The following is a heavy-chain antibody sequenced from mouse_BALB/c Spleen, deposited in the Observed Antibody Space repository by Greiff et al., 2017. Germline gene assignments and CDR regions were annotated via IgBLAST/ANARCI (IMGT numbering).Heavy chain of an antibody. CDR1: GYTFSSYW. CDR2: ILPGSGST. D-gene: IGHD2-14*01. V-gene: IGHV1-9*01. CDR3: ARMGYDGPMDY. J-gene: IGHJ4*01. Sequence: VKLQQSGAELMKPGASVKISCKATGYTFSSYWIEWVKQRPGHGLEWIGEILPGSGSTNYNEKFKGKATFTADTSSNTAYMQLSSLTSEDSAVYYCARMGYDGPMDYWGQGTSVTVSS.